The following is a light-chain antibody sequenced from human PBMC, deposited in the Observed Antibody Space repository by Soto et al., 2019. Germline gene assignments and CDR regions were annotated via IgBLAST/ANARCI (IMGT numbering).Light chain of an antibody. CDR1: QTIETY. V-gene: IGKV3-11*01. CDR2: DAS. CDR3: QQRNDWPRIT. Sequence: EIVLTQSPATLSLSPGERATLSCRASQTIETYLAWYQQKPGQAPRLLISDASNRATGVPARFSGSGSGTDFTLTINNLEPEDFAVYFCQQRNDWPRITFGQGTRLEIK. J-gene: IGKJ5*01.